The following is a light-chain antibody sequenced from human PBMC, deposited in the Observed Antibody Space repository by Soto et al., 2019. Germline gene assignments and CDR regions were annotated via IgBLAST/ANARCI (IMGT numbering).Light chain of an antibody. CDR1: QSIITY. CDR2: AAS. CDR3: QQSYSTPLT. J-gene: IGKJ4*01. V-gene: IGKV1-39*01. Sequence: DIQMTQSPSSLSASVGDRVTITCRASQSIITYLNWYEQKPGKAPKLLIYAASSLQSGVPSRFSGSGSETDFTLTISSLQPEDFATYYCQQSYSTPLTFGGGTQVEIK.